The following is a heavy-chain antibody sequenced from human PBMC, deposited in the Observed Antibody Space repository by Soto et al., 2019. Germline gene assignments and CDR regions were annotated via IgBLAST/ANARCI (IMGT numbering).Heavy chain of an antibody. D-gene: IGHD3-22*01. CDR2: ISSSSSYI. J-gene: IGHJ4*02. CDR1: GFTFSSYS. CDR3: ARVGASSAQGDY. Sequence: GGSLRLSCAVSGFTFSSYSMNWVRQAPGKGLEWVSSISSSSSYIYYADSVKGRFTISRDNAKNSLYLQMNSLRAEDTAVYYCARVGASSAQGDYWGQGTLVTVSS. V-gene: IGHV3-21*01.